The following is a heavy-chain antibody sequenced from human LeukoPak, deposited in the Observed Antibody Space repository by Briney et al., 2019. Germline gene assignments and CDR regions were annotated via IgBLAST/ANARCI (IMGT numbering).Heavy chain of an antibody. V-gene: IGHV3-7*04. CDR3: ARGDGGDQGYFQD. CDR2: INQGGNVQ. J-gene: IGHJ1*01. Sequence: GGPLRLSGVASGFTLSNFGMYWVRQGPGKGLDWVANINQGGNVQHYVDSVKGRSTISKDNAENSLSLHMNSLRADDTAVYYCARGDGGDQGYFQDWGQGTLVTVS. D-gene: IGHD4-23*01. CDR1: GFTLSNFG.